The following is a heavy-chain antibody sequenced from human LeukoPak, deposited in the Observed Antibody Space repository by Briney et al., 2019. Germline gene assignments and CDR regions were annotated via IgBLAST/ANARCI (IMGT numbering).Heavy chain of an antibody. CDR1: GGSFSGYY. CDR2: INHSGST. J-gene: IGHJ4*02. Sequence: SETLSLTCAVYGGSFSGYYWSWIRQPPGKGLEWIGEINHSGSTNYNPSLKSRVTISVDTSKNPFSLKLSSVTAADTAVYYCARGAKVITFGGVIGLYYFDYWGQGTLVTVSS. D-gene: IGHD3-16*02. V-gene: IGHV4-34*01. CDR3: ARGAKVITFGGVIGLYYFDY.